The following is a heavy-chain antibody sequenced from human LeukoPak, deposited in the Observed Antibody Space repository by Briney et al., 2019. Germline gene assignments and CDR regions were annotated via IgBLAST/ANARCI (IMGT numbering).Heavy chain of an antibody. Sequence: AGRSLRLSCAASGFTFDDYAMHWVRQAPGKGLEWVSGISWNSGSIGYADSVKGRFTISRDNAKNSLYLQMNSLRAEDTALYYCAKSSPLRDAFDIWGQGTMVTVSS. D-gene: IGHD6-6*01. J-gene: IGHJ3*02. CDR1: GFTFDDYA. V-gene: IGHV3-9*01. CDR3: AKSSPLRDAFDI. CDR2: ISWNSGSI.